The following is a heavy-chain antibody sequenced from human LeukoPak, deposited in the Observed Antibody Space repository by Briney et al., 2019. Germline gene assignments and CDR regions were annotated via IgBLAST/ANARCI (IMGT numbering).Heavy chain of an antibody. D-gene: IGHD1-26*01. V-gene: IGHV3-74*01. CDR1: GFTFSSYW. J-gene: IGHJ4*02. CDR3: AREKVVGATTSPFDY. Sequence: GGSLRLSCAASGFTFSSYWMHWVRQAPGKGLVWVSRINSDGSSTSYADSVKGRFTISRDNAKNTLYLQMNSLRAEDTAVYYCAREKVVGATTSPFDYWGQGTLVTVSS. CDR2: INSDGSST.